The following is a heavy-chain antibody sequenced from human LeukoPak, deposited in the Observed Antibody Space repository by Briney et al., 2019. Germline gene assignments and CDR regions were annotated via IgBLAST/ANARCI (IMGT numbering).Heavy chain of an antibody. CDR2: IYTSGST. J-gene: IGHJ3*02. D-gene: IGHD3-3*01. V-gene: IGHV4-4*07. Sequence: SETLSLTCTVSGGSISSYYWSWIRQPAGKGLEWIGRIYTSGSTNYNPPLKSRVTMSVDTSKNQFSLKLSSVTAADTAVYYCARVARYDFWSGVDAFDIWGQGTMVTVSS. CDR1: GGSISSYY. CDR3: ARVARYDFWSGVDAFDI.